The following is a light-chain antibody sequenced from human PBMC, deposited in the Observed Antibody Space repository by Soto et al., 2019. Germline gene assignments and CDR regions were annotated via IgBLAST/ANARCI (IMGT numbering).Light chain of an antibody. J-gene: IGKJ5*01. Sequence: DIQMTQTPSSVSASVGDRVSITCGASQSISSYLNFYQQKPGKAPKLLIYAASSLQSGVPSRFSGSGSGTDFTLTISSLQPEDFATYYCQQSYSTPTFGQGTRLEI. CDR3: QQSYSTPT. V-gene: IGKV1-39*01. CDR2: AAS. CDR1: QSISSY.